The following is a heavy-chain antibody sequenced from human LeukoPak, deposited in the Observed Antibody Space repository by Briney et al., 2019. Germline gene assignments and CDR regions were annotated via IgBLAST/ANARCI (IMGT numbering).Heavy chain of an antibody. CDR1: GGTFSSYA. J-gene: IGHJ4*02. D-gene: IGHD1-26*01. Sequence: ASVKVSCKASGGTFSSYAISWVRQAPGQGLEWMGRIIPIFGTANYAQKLQGRVTITTDESTSTAYMELSSLRSEDTAVYYCARDRLWEGGYFDYWGQGTLVTVSS. CDR3: ARDRLWEGGYFDY. V-gene: IGHV1-69*05. CDR2: IIPIFGTA.